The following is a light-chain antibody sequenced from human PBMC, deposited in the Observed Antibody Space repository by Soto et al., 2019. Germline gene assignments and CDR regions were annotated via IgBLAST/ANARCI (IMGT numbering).Light chain of an antibody. CDR2: KAS. V-gene: IGKV1-5*03. CDR1: QSINSW. Sequence: DIQMTQSPSTLSASVGDRVTITCRASQSINSWLAWYQQKPGKAPKFLLYKASSLESGVPSRFSGSGSGTEFTLTISSLQTDDFATYYCQQYNTYPCAFGQGTKVEIK. CDR3: QQYNTYPCA. J-gene: IGKJ1*01.